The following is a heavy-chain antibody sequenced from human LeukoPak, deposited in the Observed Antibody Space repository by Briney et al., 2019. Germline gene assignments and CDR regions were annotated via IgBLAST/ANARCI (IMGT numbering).Heavy chain of an antibody. CDR3: AKYYVGNTFGI. CDR1: GYSFTDYW. J-gene: IGHJ3*02. V-gene: IGHV5-51*01. D-gene: IGHD3-10*02. CDR2: IYPGDSDT. Sequence: TGESLKISCKASGYSFTDYWIGWVRQMPGKGLEWVGLIYPGDSDTRYSPSFQGQVIMSADKSISTAYLQWSSLRASDTAMYYCAKYYVGNTFGIWGQGTMVTVSS.